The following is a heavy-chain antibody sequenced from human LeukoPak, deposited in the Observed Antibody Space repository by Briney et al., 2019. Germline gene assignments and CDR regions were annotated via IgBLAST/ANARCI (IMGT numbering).Heavy chain of an antibody. J-gene: IGHJ4*02. CDR2: IYSGGST. CDR3: AAELQTPYYFDY. V-gene: IGHV3-53*01. Sequence: GGSLRLSCAASGFTVSSNYMSWVRQAPGKGLEWVSVIYSGGSTYYADSMKGRFTISRDNSKNTLYLQMNSLRAEDTAVYYCAAELQTPYYFDYWGQGTLVTVSS. CDR1: GFTVSSNY. D-gene: IGHD1-26*01.